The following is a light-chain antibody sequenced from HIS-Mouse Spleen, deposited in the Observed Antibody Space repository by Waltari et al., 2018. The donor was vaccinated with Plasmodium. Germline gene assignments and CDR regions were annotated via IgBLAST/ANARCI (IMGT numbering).Light chain of an antibody. CDR1: ALPKKY. Sequence: SYELTQPPSVSVSPGQTARITCSGDALPKKYAYWYQQKSGQAPVLVIYEDSNRPSGIPGRCSGSSSGTRATLTISGAQVEDEADYYCYSTDSSGNHRVFGGGTKLTVL. J-gene: IGLJ3*02. V-gene: IGLV3-10*01. CDR3: YSTDSSGNHRV. CDR2: EDS.